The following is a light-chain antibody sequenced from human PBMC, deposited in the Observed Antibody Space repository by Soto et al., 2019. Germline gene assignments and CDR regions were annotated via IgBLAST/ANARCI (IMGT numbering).Light chain of an antibody. CDR2: YDS. J-gene: IGLJ3*02. V-gene: IGLV3-21*04. Sequence: SYELTQPPSVSVAPGKKARITCGGNNIGSKSVHWYQQKPGQAPVLVIYYDSDRPSGIPARFSGSNSGNTATLTISRVEAGDEADYYCQVWDSSSDHPVFGGGTKLTVL. CDR3: QVWDSSSDHPV. CDR1: NIGSKS.